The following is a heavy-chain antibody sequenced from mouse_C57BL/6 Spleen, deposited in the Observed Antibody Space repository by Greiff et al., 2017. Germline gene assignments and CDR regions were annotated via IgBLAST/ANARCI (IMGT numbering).Heavy chain of an antibody. V-gene: IGHV1-7*01. CDR1: GYTFTSYW. CDR3: AREGLYYYGSSTVYFDY. D-gene: IGHD1-1*01. Sequence: VQLQQSGAELAKPGASVKLSCKASGYTFTSYWMHWVKQRPGQGLEWIGYINPSSGYTKYNQKFKDKAPLTADKSSSTAYMQLSSLTYEDSAVYYCAREGLYYYGSSTVYFDYWGQGTTLTVSS. CDR2: INPSSGYT. J-gene: IGHJ2*01.